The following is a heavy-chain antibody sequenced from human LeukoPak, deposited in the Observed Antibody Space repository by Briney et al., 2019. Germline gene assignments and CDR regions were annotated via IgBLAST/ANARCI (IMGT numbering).Heavy chain of an antibody. CDR2: IYYSGST. CDR1: GGSISSYY. Sequence: SETLSLTCTVSGGSISSYYWSWIRQPPGKGLEWIGYIYYSGSTNYNPSLKSRVTISVDTSKNQFSLKLSSVTAADTAVYYCARAPLSIKYDYVWGSYLTWGQGTLATVSS. D-gene: IGHD3-16*02. V-gene: IGHV4-59*12. CDR3: ARAPLSIKYDYVWGSYLT. J-gene: IGHJ5*02.